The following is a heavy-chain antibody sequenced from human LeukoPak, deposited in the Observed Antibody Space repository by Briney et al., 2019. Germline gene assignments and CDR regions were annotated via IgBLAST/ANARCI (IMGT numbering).Heavy chain of an antibody. Sequence: SETLSLTCTVSGASISSYYWSWIRLPPGKGLQWIGHIYYTGSTNYHPSLKSRVTMSVHTSKNQFSLNLNSVTAADTAVYYCARDPYTSTWYGLAFDIWGQGTLVTVSS. CDR2: IYYTGST. D-gene: IGHD6-13*01. V-gene: IGHV4-59*01. CDR1: GASISSYY. CDR3: ARDPYTSTWYGLAFDI. J-gene: IGHJ3*02.